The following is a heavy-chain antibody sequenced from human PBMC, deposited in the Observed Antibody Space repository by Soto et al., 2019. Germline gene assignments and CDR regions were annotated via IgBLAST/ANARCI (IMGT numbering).Heavy chain of an antibody. D-gene: IGHD6-13*01. CDR3: ARSPYISSWYGYFDY. CDR1: GGSFSGYY. J-gene: IGHJ4*02. CDR2: INHSGST. Sequence: SETLSLTCAVYGGSFSGYYWSWIRQPPGKGLEWIGEINHSGSTNYNPSLKSRVTISVDTSKNQFSLKLSSVTAADTAVYYCARSPYISSWYGYFDYWVQGTLVTVSA. V-gene: IGHV4-34*01.